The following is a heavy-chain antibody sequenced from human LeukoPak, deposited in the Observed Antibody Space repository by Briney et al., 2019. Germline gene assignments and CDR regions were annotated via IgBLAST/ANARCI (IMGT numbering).Heavy chain of an antibody. CDR2: FDPEDGET. CDR1: GYTLTELS. D-gene: IGHD1-26*01. Sequence: GASVKVSCKVSGYTLTELSMHWVRQAPGKGLEWMGGFDPEDGETIYAQKFQGRVTITRNTSISTAYMELSSLRSEDTAVYYCARGGSYGSYWFDPWGQGTLVTVSS. CDR3: ARGGSYGSYWFDP. V-gene: IGHV1-24*01. J-gene: IGHJ5*02.